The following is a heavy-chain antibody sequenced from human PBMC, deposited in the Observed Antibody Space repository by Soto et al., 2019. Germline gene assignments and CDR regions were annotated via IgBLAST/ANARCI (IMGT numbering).Heavy chain of an antibody. Sequence: PGGSLRLSCAASGFTFSSHAMSWVRQAPGKGLEWVSSTIDSGGRSYHADSVRGRFTISRDNSKNTLYLQMNSLRADDTAIYYCAKDKMEQWLVGGYYDYWGQGALVTV. CDR1: GFTFSSHA. CDR2: TIDSGGRS. CDR3: AKDKMEQWLVGGYYDY. J-gene: IGHJ4*02. V-gene: IGHV3-23*01. D-gene: IGHD6-19*01.